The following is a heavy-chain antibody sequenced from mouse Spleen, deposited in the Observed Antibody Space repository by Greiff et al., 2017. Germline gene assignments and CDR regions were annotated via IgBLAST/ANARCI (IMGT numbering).Heavy chain of an antibody. CDR3: ARDYGNPRYFDV. J-gene: IGHJ1*01. CDR1: GYTFTSYT. Sequence: QVQLQQSGAELARPGASVKMSCKASGYTFTSYTMHWVKQRPGQGLEWIGYINPSSGYTNYIQKFKDKATLTADKSSSTAYMQLSSLTSEDSAVYYCARDYGNPRYFDVWGAGTTVTVSS. D-gene: IGHD2-1*01. CDR2: INPSSGYT. V-gene: IGHV1-4*01.